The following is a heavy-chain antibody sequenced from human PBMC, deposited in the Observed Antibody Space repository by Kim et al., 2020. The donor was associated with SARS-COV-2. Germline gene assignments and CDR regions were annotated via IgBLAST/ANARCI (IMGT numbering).Heavy chain of an antibody. Sequence: PTYAQGFTGRFVFSLDTSVSTAYLQISSLKAEDTAVYYCAREAAAAGFDYWGQGTLVTVSS. V-gene: IGHV7-4-1*02. CDR2: P. CDR3: AREAAAAGFDY. D-gene: IGHD6-13*01. J-gene: IGHJ4*02.